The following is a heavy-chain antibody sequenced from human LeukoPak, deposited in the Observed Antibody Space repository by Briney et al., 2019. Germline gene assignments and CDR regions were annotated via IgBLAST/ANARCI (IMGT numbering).Heavy chain of an antibody. D-gene: IGHD3-10*01. CDR3: AREGITMARGVIDY. V-gene: IGHV3-21*01. CDR2: ISSSSSYI. CDR1: GFTFSSYS. J-gene: IGHJ4*02. Sequence: GGSLRLSCAASGFTFSSYSMNWVRQAPGKGLEWVSSISSSSSYIYYADSVKGRFTISRDNAKNSLYLQMNSLRAEDTAVYYCAREGITMARGVIDYWGQGTLVTVSS.